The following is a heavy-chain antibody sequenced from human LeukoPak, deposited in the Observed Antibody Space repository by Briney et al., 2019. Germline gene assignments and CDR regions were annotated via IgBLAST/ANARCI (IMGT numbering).Heavy chain of an antibody. CDR3: ARESYCSGGSCYMVDAFDI. J-gene: IGHJ3*02. CDR2: IYYSGST. Sequence: PSKTLSLTCPVSGGSISSYYWSWIRQPPGKGLEWIGYIYYSGSTNYNPSLKSRVTISVDTSKNQFSLKLSSVTAADTAVYYCARESYCSGGSCYMVDAFDIWGQGTMVTVSS. CDR1: GGSISSYY. V-gene: IGHV4-59*01. D-gene: IGHD2-15*01.